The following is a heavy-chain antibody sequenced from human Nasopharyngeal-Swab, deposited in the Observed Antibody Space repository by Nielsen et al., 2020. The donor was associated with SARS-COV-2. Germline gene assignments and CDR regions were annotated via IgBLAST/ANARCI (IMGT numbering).Heavy chain of an antibody. CDR1: GFTFSSYS. J-gene: IGHJ4*02. CDR2: ISSSSSYI. V-gene: IGHV3-21*01. Sequence: GGSLRLSCAASGFTFSSYSMNWVRQAPGKGLEWVSSISSSSSYIYYADSVKGRFTISRDNAKNSLYLQMNSLRAEDTAVYYCARDQGYCSSTSCYEFDYWAREPWSPSPQ. CDR3: ARDQGYCSSTSCYEFDY. D-gene: IGHD2-2*01.